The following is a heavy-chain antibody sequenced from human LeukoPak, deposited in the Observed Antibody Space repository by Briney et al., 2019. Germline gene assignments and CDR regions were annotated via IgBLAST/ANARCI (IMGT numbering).Heavy chain of an antibody. CDR3: ARDRSK. D-gene: IGHD3-10*01. Sequence: SETLSLTCTVSDGSISSSSYYWGWIRQPPGKGLEWIGSIYYSGSTYYSPSLKSRVAISVDTSKNQFSLKLSSVTAADTAVYYCARDRSKWGQGTLVTVSS. V-gene: IGHV4-39*02. J-gene: IGHJ4*02. CDR2: IYYSGST. CDR1: DGSISSSSYY.